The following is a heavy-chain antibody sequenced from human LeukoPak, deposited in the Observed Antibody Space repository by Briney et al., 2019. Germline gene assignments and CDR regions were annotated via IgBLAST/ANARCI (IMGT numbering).Heavy chain of an antibody. Sequence: ASVKVSCKASGYTFTSDGISWVRQAPGQGLEWMGWISADKGNTNYAQGLQGRVTMTTDTSTSTAYMELRSLRSDDTAVYYCARQSIASHAFDIWGQETMVTVSS. CDR1: GYTFTSDG. CDR3: ARQSIASHAFDI. V-gene: IGHV1-18*01. CDR2: ISADKGNT. J-gene: IGHJ3*02. D-gene: IGHD6-6*01.